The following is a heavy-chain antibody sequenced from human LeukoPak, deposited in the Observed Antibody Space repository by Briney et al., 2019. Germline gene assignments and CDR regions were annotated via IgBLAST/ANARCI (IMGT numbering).Heavy chain of an antibody. CDR2: ISYDGGNK. D-gene: IGHD3-22*01. J-gene: IGHJ4*02. V-gene: IGHV3-30*18. CDR3: AKAPWGLYDSSGYYYFH. CDR1: GFTFSSYG. Sequence: PGRSLRLSCAASGFTFSSYGMHWVRQAPGKGLEWVAVISYDGGNKYYADSVKGRFTISRDNSKNTLYLQMNSLRAEDTAVYYCAKAPWGLYDSSGYYYFHWGQGTLVTVSS.